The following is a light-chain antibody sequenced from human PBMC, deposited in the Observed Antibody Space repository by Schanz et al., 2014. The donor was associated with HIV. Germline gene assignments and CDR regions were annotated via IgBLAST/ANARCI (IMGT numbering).Light chain of an antibody. CDR2: DVS. Sequence: QSALTQPPSASGSPGQSVTISCTGTSSDIGAYNYVSWYQQHLGKAPKLIIFDVSERPSAVPDRFSGSKSGNTASLTVSGLQPEDEADYYCCSYTTTSTYVFGAGTKLTVL. CDR1: SSDIGAYNY. V-gene: IGLV2-8*01. CDR3: CSYTTTSTYV. J-gene: IGLJ1*01.